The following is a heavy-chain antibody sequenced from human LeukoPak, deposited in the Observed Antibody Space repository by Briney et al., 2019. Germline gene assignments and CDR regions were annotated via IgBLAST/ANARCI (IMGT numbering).Heavy chain of an antibody. Sequence: GGSLRLSCAASGFTFSSYWMSWVRQAPGKGLEWVANIKQDGSEKYYVDSVKGRFTISRDNAKNSLYLQMNSLRAEDTAVYYCARGTYYYDSSGYYDFDYWGQGTLVTVSP. CDR2: IKQDGSEK. V-gene: IGHV3-7*01. D-gene: IGHD3-22*01. J-gene: IGHJ4*02. CDR3: ARGTYYYDSSGYYDFDY. CDR1: GFTFSSYW.